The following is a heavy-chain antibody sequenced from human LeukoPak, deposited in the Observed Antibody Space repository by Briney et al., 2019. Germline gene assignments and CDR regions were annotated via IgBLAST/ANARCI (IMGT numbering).Heavy chain of an antibody. V-gene: IGHV1-2*02. CDR2: INPNSGGT. CDR1: GYTFTGYY. CDR3: ARDSFPYSSSYWFDP. D-gene: IGHD6-13*01. J-gene: IGHJ5*02. Sequence: ASVKVSCKASGYTFTGYYMHWVRQAPGQGLEWMGWINPNSGGTNYAQKFQGGVTMSRDTSISTAYMELSRLRFDDTAVYYCARDSFPYSSSYWFDPWGQGTLVTVSS.